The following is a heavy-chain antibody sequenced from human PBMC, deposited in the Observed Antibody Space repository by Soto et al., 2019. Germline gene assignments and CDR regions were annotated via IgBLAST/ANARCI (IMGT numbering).Heavy chain of an antibody. J-gene: IGHJ5*02. CDR3: ARGRGNKLLGWCDP. CDR2: IYHSGTT. Sequence: QVQLQESGPGLVKPSQTLSLTCTVSGGSISSGGYYWSWIRQHPGKGLEWIGYIYHSGTTYYNPSLKGRGTISVDTSKNQLSLKLTSVTAADTAVYYCARGRGNKLLGWCDPWGQGNLVTVSS. D-gene: IGHD2-15*01. V-gene: IGHV4-31*03. CDR1: GGSISSGGYY.